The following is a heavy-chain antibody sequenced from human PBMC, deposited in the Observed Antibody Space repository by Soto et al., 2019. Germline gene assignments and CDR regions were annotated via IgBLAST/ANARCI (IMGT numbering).Heavy chain of an antibody. J-gene: IGHJ4*02. V-gene: IGHV3-23*01. Sequence: GGSLKLSCAASGLTFSLYAMSWVRQAPGKGLEWVSSISGSGGNTYYPGSVKGRFTISRDNSKNTLYLQMNSLRAEDTAVYYCAKETSAHCGGGTCHLYRLDSWGLGTLVTVSS. CDR2: ISGSGGNT. CDR3: AKETSAHCGGGTCHLYRLDS. D-gene: IGHD2-21*01. CDR1: GLTFSLYA.